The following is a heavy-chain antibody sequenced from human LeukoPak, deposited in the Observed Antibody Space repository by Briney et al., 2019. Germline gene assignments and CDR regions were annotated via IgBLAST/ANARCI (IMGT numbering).Heavy chain of an antibody. J-gene: IGHJ3*02. CDR3: ARQGYYGSGSYFAFDI. D-gene: IGHD3-10*01. V-gene: IGHV5-10-1*01. CDR1: GYSFTSYW. CDR2: IDPSDSYT. Sequence: GESLKISFKGSGYSFTSYWISWVRQMPGKGLEWMGRIDPSDSYTNYSPSFQGHVTISADKSISTAYLQWSSLKASDTAMYYCARQGYYGSGSYFAFDIWGQGTMVTVSS.